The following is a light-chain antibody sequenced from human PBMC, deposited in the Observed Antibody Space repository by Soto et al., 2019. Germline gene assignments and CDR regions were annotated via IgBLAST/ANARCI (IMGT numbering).Light chain of an antibody. CDR2: GAS. J-gene: IGKJ1*01. Sequence: EIVLTQSPGTLSLSPGERATLSCRASQSVSSSYLAWYQQKPGQAPRLLIYGASSRATGIPDRFSGSGSGTELTLTISRLETDDVAVYYCQQYGSSRTFGQGTKVEMK. CDR3: QQYGSSRT. V-gene: IGKV3-20*01. CDR1: QSVSSSY.